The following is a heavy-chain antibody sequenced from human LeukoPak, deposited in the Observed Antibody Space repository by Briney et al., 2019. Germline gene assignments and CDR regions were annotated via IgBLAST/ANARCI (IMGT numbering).Heavy chain of an antibody. CDR2: IKQDGSEK. Sequence: PGGSLRLSCAASGFTFSSYRMSWVRQAPGKGLEWVANIKQDGSEKYYVDSVKGRFTISRDNAKNSLYLQMDSLRAEDTAVYYCAREDHNWVHDAFDIWGQGTMVTVSS. D-gene: IGHD1-20*01. CDR1: GFTFSSYR. V-gene: IGHV3-7*01. CDR3: AREDHNWVHDAFDI. J-gene: IGHJ3*02.